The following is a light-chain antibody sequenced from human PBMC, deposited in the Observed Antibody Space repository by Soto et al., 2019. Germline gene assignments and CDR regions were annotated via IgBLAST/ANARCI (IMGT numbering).Light chain of an antibody. CDR2: GAS. Sequence: ESVVAKSPGTLSLSPGESATLSCRASQSVSSSFLAWYQQKAGQAPRLLIYGASRRATGIPDRFSGSGSGTDFTLTSSRLQPEEFAVYYCQQYVSSPWAFGQGTKGEI. J-gene: IGKJ1*01. CDR1: QSVSSSF. V-gene: IGKV3-20*01. CDR3: QQYVSSPWA.